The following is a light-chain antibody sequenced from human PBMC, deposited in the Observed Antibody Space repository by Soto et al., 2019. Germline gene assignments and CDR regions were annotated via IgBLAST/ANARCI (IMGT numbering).Light chain of an antibody. V-gene: IGLV1-44*01. J-gene: IGLJ3*02. CDR2: SNN. CDR3: AAWDDSLYGPV. Sequence: QAVLTQPPSASGTPGQRVAISCSGSTSNIGSNPVNWYQQLPGTAPKLLIYSNNQRPSGVPDRFSGSKSGTSASLAISGLQSEDEADYYRAAWDDSLYGPVFGGGTKLTVL. CDR1: TSNIGSNP.